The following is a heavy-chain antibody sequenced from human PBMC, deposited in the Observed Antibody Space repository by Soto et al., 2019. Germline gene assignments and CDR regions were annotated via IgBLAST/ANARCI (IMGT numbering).Heavy chain of an antibody. V-gene: IGHV1-69*02. D-gene: IGHD2-8*02. Sequence: QVQLVQSGSEVKNPGSSVKVSCRASGGSLSSYPITWVRQAPGQGLEWMGRIIPIVGLTDYAQRFQGRVTITADKSTSTAYKELSSLRSDDTAVYYCARPTGGHDSGGNYMDVWGKGTTVSVSS. CDR2: IIPIVGLT. J-gene: IGHJ6*03. CDR3: ARPTGGHDSGGNYMDV. CDR1: GGSLSSYP.